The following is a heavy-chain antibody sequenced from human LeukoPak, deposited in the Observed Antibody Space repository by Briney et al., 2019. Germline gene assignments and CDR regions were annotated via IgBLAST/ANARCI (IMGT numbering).Heavy chain of an antibody. CDR3: AKAVGSYYYYGMGV. D-gene: IGHD1-26*01. CDR1: GFTFDDYA. CDR2: ISWNSGSI. V-gene: IGHV3-9*01. J-gene: IGHJ6*02. Sequence: GGSLRLSCAASGFTFDDYAMHWVRQAPGKGLEWVSGISWNSGSIGYADSVKGRFTISRDNAKNSLYLQMNSLRAEDTALYYCAKAVGSYYYYGMGVWGQGTTVTVSS.